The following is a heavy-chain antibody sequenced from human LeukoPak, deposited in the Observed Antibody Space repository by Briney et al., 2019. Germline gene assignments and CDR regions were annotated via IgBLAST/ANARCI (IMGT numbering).Heavy chain of an antibody. CDR2: IYYSGST. V-gene: IGHV4-59*01. D-gene: IGHD3-10*01. J-gene: IGHJ5*02. Sequence: SETLSLTCTVSGGSISSYYWSWIRQPPGKGLEWIGYIYYSGSTNYNPSLKSRVTISVDTSKNQFSLKLSSVTAADTAVYYCARTHYYSSGSYCWFDPWGQGTLVTVSS. CDR3: ARTHYYSSGSYCWFDP. CDR1: GGSISSYY.